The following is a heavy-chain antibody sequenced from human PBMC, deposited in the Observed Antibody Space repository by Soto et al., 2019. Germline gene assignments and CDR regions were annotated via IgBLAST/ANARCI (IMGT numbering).Heavy chain of an antibody. D-gene: IGHD1-1*01. J-gene: IGHJ5*01. V-gene: IGHV4-4*02. Sequence: SETLSLTCTLSGGSVSAPDWWNWVRQSPDKGLEWIAEVHISGHSNYNPSLRSRVSVSIDSSKNQFYLNLNSVTAADTAIYYCARVRQGCSANNCYFDPWGQGTQVTVSS. CDR3: ARVRQGCSANNCYFDP. CDR2: VHISGHS. CDR1: GGSVSAPDW.